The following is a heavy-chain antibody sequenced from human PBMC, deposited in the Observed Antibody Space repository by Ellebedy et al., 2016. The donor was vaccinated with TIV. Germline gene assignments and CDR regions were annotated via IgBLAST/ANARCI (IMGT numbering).Heavy chain of an antibody. CDR1: GFSSSDYY. CDR3: ARISSGRSFYGMDV. CDR2: ISDSGSMI. J-gene: IGHJ6*02. V-gene: IGHV3-11*01. D-gene: IGHD6-19*01. Sequence: GGSLRLSXAASGFSSSDYYISWIRQAPGKGLEWVSYISDSGSMIHYADSVKGRFTISRDNSKNSLYLQMTNLRAEDTAVYYRARISSGRSFYGMDVWGQGTTVTVSS.